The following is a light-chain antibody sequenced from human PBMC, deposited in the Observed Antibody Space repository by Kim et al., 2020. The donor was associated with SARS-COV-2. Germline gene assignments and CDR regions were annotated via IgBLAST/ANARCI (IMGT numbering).Light chain of an antibody. CDR1: QSINTY. Sequence: SEGDRVTITCRASQSINTYLPWYQQKPGKAPSLLIYATSNLEAGVPSRFSGSGSGTDFTLTISSLQPDDFATYYCQQSYSAPLFTFGPGTKVDIK. CDR2: ATS. V-gene: IGKV1-39*01. J-gene: IGKJ3*01. CDR3: QQSYSAPLFT.